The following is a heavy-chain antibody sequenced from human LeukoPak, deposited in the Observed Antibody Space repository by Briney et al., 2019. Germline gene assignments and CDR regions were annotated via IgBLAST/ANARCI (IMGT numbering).Heavy chain of an antibody. V-gene: IGHV4-59*08. J-gene: IGHJ4*02. CDR2: IYYSGST. CDR3: ASHRGYYDSSGYPG. Sequence: EASETLSLTCTVSGGSISSYYWSWIRQPPGKGLEWIGYIYYSGSTNYNPSLKSRVTISVDTSKNQFSLKLSSVTAADTAVYYCASHRGYYDSSGYPGWGQGTLVTVSS. CDR1: GGSISSYY. D-gene: IGHD3-22*01.